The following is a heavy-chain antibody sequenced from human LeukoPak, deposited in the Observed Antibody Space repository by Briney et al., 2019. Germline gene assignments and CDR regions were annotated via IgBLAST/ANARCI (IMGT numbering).Heavy chain of an antibody. CDR1: GFTFSSYS. CDR3: ARDMEIAVAVFDY. V-gene: IGHV3-48*04. CDR2: ISSSSSTI. Sequence: GGSLRLSCAASGFTFSSYSMNWVRQAPGKGLEWVSYISSSSSTIYYADSVKGRFTISRDNAKNSLYLQMNSLRAEDTAVYYCARDMEIAVAVFDYWGQGTLVTVSS. J-gene: IGHJ4*02. D-gene: IGHD6-19*01.